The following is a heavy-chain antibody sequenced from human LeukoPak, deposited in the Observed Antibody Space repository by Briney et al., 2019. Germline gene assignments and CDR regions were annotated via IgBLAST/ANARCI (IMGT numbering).Heavy chain of an antibody. Sequence: GGSLRLSCAASGFTFSSYSMNWVRQAPGKGLEWVSSISSSSSYRYYADSVKGRFTISRDNPKNSLYLQMNSLRAEDTAVYYCARRSDILTGGGLDVWGQGTTVTVSS. CDR1: GFTFSSYS. CDR3: ARRSDILTGGGLDV. J-gene: IGHJ6*02. CDR2: ISSSSSYR. V-gene: IGHV3-21*01. D-gene: IGHD3-9*01.